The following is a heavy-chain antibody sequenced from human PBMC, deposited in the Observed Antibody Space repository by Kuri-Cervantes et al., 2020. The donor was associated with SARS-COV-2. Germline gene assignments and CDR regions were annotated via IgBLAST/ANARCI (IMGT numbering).Heavy chain of an antibody. D-gene: IGHD6-13*01. CDR2: INHSGSX. J-gene: IGHJ6*02. CDR3: ARGLXXQQPHRNYXXYGMDV. Sequence: GSLRLXCTVSGGXISSSGYYWSWIRQPPGKGLEWIGEINHSGSXNYNPSLKSRVTISVDTSKNQFSXXLSSVTAADTXVYYCARGLXXQQPHRNYXXYGMDVWGQGTTVTVSS. CDR1: GGXISSSGYY. V-gene: IGHV4-39*07.